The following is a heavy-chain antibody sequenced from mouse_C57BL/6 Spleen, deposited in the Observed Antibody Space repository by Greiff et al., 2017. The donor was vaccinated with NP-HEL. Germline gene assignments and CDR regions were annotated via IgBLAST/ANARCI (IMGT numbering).Heavy chain of an antibody. Sequence: QVQLQQSGAELVRPGTSVKVSCKASGYAFTNHLIEWVKQRPGQGLEWIGVINPGSGGTNYNEKFEGKATLTADKSSSTAYMQLSSLTSEESAVYFCARSALYYYGPFAYWGQGTLVTVSA. CDR3: ARSALYYYGPFAY. V-gene: IGHV1-54*01. J-gene: IGHJ3*01. CDR2: INPGSGGT. D-gene: IGHD1-1*01. CDR1: GYAFTNHL.